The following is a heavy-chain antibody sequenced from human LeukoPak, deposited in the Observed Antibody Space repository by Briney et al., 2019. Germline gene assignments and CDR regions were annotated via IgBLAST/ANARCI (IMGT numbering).Heavy chain of an antibody. CDR2: IWYDGSNK. CDR3: AKGICYYYDISGGGTDY. CDR1: GFTFSSYG. J-gene: IGHJ4*02. D-gene: IGHD3-22*01. V-gene: IGHV3-33*06. Sequence: GGSLRLSCAASGFTFSSYGMHWVRQAPGKGLEWVAVIWYDGSNKYYADSVKGRFTISRDNSKNTLYLQMNSLRAEDTAVYYCAKGICYYYDISGGGTDYWGQGTPVTVSS.